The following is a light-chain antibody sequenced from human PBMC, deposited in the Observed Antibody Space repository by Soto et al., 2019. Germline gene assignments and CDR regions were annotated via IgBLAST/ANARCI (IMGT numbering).Light chain of an antibody. Sequence: DIQMTQSPSSVSASVGDRVTITCRANQGVSTWLAWYQQKPGKAPNLHIYTASSLQSGVTSRFSGSGSGSDFTLTISSLQAEDFANYHYQQTTPFPLTFGGGTKVEI. CDR1: QGVSTW. V-gene: IGKV1D-12*01. J-gene: IGKJ4*01. CDR3: QQTTPFPLT. CDR2: TAS.